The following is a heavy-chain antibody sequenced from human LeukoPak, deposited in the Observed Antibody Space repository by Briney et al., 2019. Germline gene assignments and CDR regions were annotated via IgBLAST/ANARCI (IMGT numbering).Heavy chain of an antibody. V-gene: IGHV1-18*04. J-gene: IGHJ4*02. Sequence: GASVRDSSKASGYTFTSYGISWVRQAPGQGREWMGWISAYNGNTNYAQKLQGRVTITTDTSTSTAYLELRSLRADDTAVYYCAKEGGGGGFDYWGQGTLVTVSS. CDR2: ISAYNGNT. CDR1: GYTFTSYG. D-gene: IGHD4-23*01. CDR3: AKEGGGGGFDY.